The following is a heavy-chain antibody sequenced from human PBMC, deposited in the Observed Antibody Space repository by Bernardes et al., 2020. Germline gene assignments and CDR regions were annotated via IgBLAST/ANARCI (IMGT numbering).Heavy chain of an antibody. CDR1: GFTFSSYA. CDR3: AKGLLGGSSGGLDY. D-gene: IGHD6-6*01. V-gene: IGHV3-23*01. J-gene: IGHJ4*02. CDR2: ISGGGYST. Sequence: GGSLRLSCAASGFTFSSYAMSWVRPAPGKGLEWVSGISGGGYSTYYADSVKGRFTISRDNSKNTPYLQRNSLGAEDTGIYYCAKGLLGGSSGGLDYWGQGPLVTVSS.